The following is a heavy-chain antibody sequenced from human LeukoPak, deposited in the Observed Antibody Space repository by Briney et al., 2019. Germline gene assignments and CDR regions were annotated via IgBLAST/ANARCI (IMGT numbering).Heavy chain of an antibody. V-gene: IGHV4-59*01. Sequence: SETLSLTCTVSGGSISSYYWSWIRQPPGKGLEWIGYIYYSGSTNYNPSLKSRVTISVDTSKNQFSLKLNYVTAADTAVYYCAKGGPEASAGLTWFDPWDQGTRVTVSS. CDR2: IYYSGST. D-gene: IGHD1-14*01. J-gene: IGHJ5*02. CDR3: AKGGPEASAGLTWFDP. CDR1: GGSISSYY.